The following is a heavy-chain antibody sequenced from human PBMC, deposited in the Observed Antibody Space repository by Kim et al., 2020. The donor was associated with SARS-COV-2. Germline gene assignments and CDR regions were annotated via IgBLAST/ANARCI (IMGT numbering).Heavy chain of an antibody. D-gene: IGHD3-22*01. J-gene: IGHJ4*02. CDR2: IYYSGST. Sequence: SETLSLTCTVSGGSISSYYWSWIRQPPGKGLEWIGYIYYSGSTNYNPSLKSRVTISVDTSKNQLSLKLSSVTAADTAVYYCARPYYDSSGYYYFDYWGQGTLVTVSS. CDR3: ARPYYDSSGYYYFDY. V-gene: IGHV4-59*08. CDR1: GGSISSYY.